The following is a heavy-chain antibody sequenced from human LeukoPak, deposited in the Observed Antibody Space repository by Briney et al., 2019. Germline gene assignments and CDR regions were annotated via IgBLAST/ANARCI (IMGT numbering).Heavy chain of an antibody. CDR1: GYTFTGYY. D-gene: IGHD3-10*01. J-gene: IGHJ4*02. V-gene: IGHV1-2*02. CDR2: INPNSGGT. Sequence: ASVKVSRKASGYTFTGYYMHWVRQAPGQGLEWMGWINPNSGGTNYAQKFQGRVTMTRDTSISTAYMELSRLRSDDTAVYYCARDHGFGELPDYWGQGTLVTVSS. CDR3: ARDHGFGELPDY.